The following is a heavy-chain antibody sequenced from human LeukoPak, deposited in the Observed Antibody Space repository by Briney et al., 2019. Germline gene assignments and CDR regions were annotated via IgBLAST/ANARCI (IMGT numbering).Heavy chain of an antibody. D-gene: IGHD2-21*02. V-gene: IGHV4-30-4*01. CDR1: GGSISSGDYY. CDR3: ARDVGDSNFFDY. CDR2: IYYSGST. J-gene: IGHJ4*02. Sequence: SETLSLTYTVSGGSISSGDYYWSWIRQPPGKGLEWIGYIYYSGSTYYNPSLKRRVTISVDTSKNQFSLKLSSVTAADTAVYYCARDVGDSNFFDYWGQGTLVTVSS.